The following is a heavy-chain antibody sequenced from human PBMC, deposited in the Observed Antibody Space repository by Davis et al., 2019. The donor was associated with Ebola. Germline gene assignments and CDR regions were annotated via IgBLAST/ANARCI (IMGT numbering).Heavy chain of an antibody. V-gene: IGHV4-34*01. D-gene: IGHD2-21*01. CDR3: ARGYSGWFDP. Sequence: GSRRLSCAVYGGSFSGYYWSWIRQPPGKGLEWIGEINHSGSTNYNPSLKSRVTISVDSSKNQFSLKLSSVTAADTAVYYCARGYSGWFDPWGQGTLVTVSS. CDR1: GGSFSGYY. J-gene: IGHJ5*02. CDR2: INHSGST.